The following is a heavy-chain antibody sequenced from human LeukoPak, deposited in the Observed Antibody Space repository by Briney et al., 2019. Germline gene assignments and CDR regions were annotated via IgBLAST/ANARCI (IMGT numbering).Heavy chain of an antibody. Sequence: SKTLSLTCTVSGGSISSYYWRWIRQPPGKGLEWIGYIYYSGSTNYNPSLKSRVTISVDTSKNQFSLKLSSVTAADTAVYYCARGSMGRWLQPFDYWGQGTLVTVSS. V-gene: IGHV4-59*01. J-gene: IGHJ4*02. CDR3: ARGSMGRWLQPFDY. CDR1: GGSISSYY. D-gene: IGHD5-24*01. CDR2: IYYSGST.